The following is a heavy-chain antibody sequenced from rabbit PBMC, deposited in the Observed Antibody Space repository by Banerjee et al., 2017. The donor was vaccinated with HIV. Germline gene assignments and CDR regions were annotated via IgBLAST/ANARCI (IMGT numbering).Heavy chain of an antibody. V-gene: IGHV1S40*01. J-gene: IGHJ4*01. CDR3: ARFYAGYGDFGYAAM. CDR2: IAAGSGGTT. CDR1: GFSIISGYS. Sequence: QSLEESGGDLVKPGTSLTLTCTASGFSIISGYSMCWVRKAPGKGLEWLACIAAGSGGTTYYANWAKGRFTISKTSSTTVTLQMTILTAADTATYFCARFYAGYGDFGYAAMWGPGTLVTVS. D-gene: IGHD7-1*01.